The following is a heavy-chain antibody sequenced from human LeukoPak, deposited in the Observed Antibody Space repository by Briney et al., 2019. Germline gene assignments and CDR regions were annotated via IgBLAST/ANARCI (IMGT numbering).Heavy chain of an antibody. J-gene: IGHJ4*02. D-gene: IGHD6-6*01. Sequence: SESLSLTSTVTGGSISSHYWSWIRQPPGKGLEWIGYIYYSGSTNYNPSLKSRVTISVDTSKNQFSLKLSSVTAADTAVYYCARSSSTATAVDYWGQGTLVTVSS. CDR1: GGSISSHY. CDR3: ARSSSTATAVDY. CDR2: IYYSGST. V-gene: IGHV4-59*11.